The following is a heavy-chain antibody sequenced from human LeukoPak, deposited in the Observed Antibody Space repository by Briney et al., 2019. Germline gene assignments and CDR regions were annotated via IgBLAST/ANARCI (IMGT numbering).Heavy chain of an antibody. Sequence: GGSLRLSWAASGFTFSSYGMHWVRQAPGKGLEWVAVILNDGSQEKYADSVKGRFTISRDNSKNTLFLQMNSLRAEDTAVYYCARDDALGDNALDIWGQGTMVTVSS. CDR2: ILNDGSQE. CDR3: ARDDALGDNALDI. D-gene: IGHD3-16*01. V-gene: IGHV3-33*01. CDR1: GFTFSSYG. J-gene: IGHJ3*02.